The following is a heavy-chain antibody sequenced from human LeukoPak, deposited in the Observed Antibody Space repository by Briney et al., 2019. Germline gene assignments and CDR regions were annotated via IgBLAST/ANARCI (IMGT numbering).Heavy chain of an antibody. CDR2: INHNGST. CDR3: ARVQVAAIDY. CDR1: GGSFSGYY. Sequence: PSETLSLTCAVYGGSFSGYYWSWIRQPPGKGLEWIGEINHNGSTNYNPSLKSRVTISVDTSKNQFSLKLSSVTAADTAVYYCARVQVAAIDYWGQGTLVTVSS. D-gene: IGHD6-19*01. V-gene: IGHV4-34*01. J-gene: IGHJ4*02.